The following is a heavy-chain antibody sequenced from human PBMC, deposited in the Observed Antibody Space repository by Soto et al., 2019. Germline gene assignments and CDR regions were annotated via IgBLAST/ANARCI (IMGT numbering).Heavy chain of an antibody. V-gene: IGHV4-34*01. CDR1: GGSFSGYY. Sequence: SETLSLTCAVYGGSFSGYYWSWIRQPPGKGLEWIGEINHSGSTNYNPSLKSRVTISVDTSKNQFSLKLSSVTAADTAVYYCARVSNFRVVIISQGLHYGMDVWGQGTTVTVSS. CDR3: ARVSNFRVVIISQGLHYGMDV. CDR2: INHSGST. J-gene: IGHJ6*02. D-gene: IGHD3-3*01.